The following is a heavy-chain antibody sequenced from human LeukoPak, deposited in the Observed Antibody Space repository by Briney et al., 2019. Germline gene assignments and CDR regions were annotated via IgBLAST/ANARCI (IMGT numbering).Heavy chain of an antibody. CDR1: GGSISSGSYY. CDR3: ARDVVDYDFWSGYSYWYFDL. J-gene: IGHJ2*01. Sequence: TLSLTCTVSGGSISSGSYYWSWIRQPAGKGLEWIGRIYTSGSTNYNPSLKSRVTISVDTSKNQFSLKLSSVTAADTAVYYCARDVVDYDFWSGYSYWYFDLWGRGTLVTVSS. CDR2: IYTSGST. D-gene: IGHD3-3*01. V-gene: IGHV4-61*02.